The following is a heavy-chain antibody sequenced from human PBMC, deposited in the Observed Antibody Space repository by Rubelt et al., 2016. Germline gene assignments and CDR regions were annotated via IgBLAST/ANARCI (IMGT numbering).Heavy chain of an antibody. Sequence: QVQLQESGPGLVKPSETLSLTCTVSGGSISSYYWSWIRQTPGKGLEWIGYIYHSGNTNYNPSLKRRVSMSVDTSKNQFSRKLSSVTAADTAVYYCARHVSVSWLVPGLVGFDYWGQGTLVTVSS. CDR1: GGSISSYY. J-gene: IGHJ4*02. V-gene: IGHV4-59*08. D-gene: IGHD6-19*01. CDR2: IYHSGNT. CDR3: ARHVSVSWLVPGLVGFDY.